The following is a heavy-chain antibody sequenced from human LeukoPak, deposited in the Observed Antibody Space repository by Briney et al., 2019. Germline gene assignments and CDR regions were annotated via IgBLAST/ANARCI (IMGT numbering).Heavy chain of an antibody. Sequence: SLRXSCAACGFTFDDYAMHWVRHAPGKGLEWVSGISWNSGSIVYADSVKGRFTISRDNAKNSLYLQMNSLRAEDTALYYCAAGGSYRYWYFDLWGRGTLVTVSS. J-gene: IGHJ2*01. CDR3: AAGGSYRYWYFDL. D-gene: IGHD1-26*01. V-gene: IGHV3-9*01. CDR1: GFTFDDYA. CDR2: ISWNSGSI.